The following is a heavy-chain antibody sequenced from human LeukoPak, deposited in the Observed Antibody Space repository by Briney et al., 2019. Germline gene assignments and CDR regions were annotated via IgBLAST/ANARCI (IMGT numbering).Heavy chain of an antibody. CDR1: GGSISSSSYY. D-gene: IGHD4-17*01. J-gene: IGHJ4*02. CDR2: IYHSGST. CDR3: ARARDYGDYDPPFDY. V-gene: IGHV4-39*07. Sequence: SETLSLTCTVSGGSISSSSYYWGWIRQPPGKGLEWIGEIYHSGSTNYNPSLKSRVTISVDKSKNQFSLKLSSVTAADTAVYYCARARDYGDYDPPFDYWGQGTLVTVSS.